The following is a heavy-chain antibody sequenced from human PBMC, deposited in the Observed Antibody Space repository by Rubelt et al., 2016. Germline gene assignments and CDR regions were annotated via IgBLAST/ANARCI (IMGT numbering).Heavy chain of an antibody. V-gene: IGHV2-70*15. CDR1: GFSLSTSGMC. D-gene: IGHD6-13*01. CDR2: IDWDDDK. CDR3: ARIREGIPDAFDI. J-gene: IGHJ3*02. Sequence: QVTLRESGPALVKPTQTLTLTCTFSGFSLSTSGMCVSWIRQPPGKALEWLARIDWDDDKYYSTSLKTRRTISKETSKNQVVLTMTNMDPVDTATYYCARIREGIPDAFDIWGQGTMVTVSS.